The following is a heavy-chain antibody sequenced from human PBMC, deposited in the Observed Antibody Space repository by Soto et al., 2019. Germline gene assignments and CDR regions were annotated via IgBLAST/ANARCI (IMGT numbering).Heavy chain of an antibody. D-gene: IGHD1-1*01. CDR3: ARGRDWNIPWDFDY. V-gene: IGHV3-23*01. CDR1: GFTFSSYA. CDR2: ISGSGGST. Sequence: HPGGSLRLSCAASGFTFSSYAMSWVRQAPGKGLEWVSAISGSGGSTYYADSVKGRFTISRDNSKNTLYLQMNSLRAEDTAVYYCARGRDWNIPWDFDYWGQGTLVTVSS. J-gene: IGHJ4*02.